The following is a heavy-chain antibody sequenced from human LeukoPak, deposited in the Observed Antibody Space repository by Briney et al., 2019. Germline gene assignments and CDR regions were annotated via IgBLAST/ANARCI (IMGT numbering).Heavy chain of an antibody. Sequence: PSETLSLTCTVSGGSIGGNSYWSWIRQPPGKGPEWIGHISNSGSTYYSPSLSSRLTISLDTSKNQFSLKLRSVTAADTAVYYCARGGASSIPLDYWGRGTLVTVSS. J-gene: IGHJ4*02. V-gene: IGHV4-61*01. CDR3: ARGGASSIPLDY. D-gene: IGHD1-26*01. CDR2: ISNSGST. CDR1: GGSIGGNSY.